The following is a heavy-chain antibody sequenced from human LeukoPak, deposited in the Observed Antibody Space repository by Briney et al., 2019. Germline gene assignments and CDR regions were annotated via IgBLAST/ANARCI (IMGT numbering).Heavy chain of an antibody. Sequence: ASVKVSCKASGYTFTSYYMHWVRQAPGQGLEWMGIINPSGGSTSYAQKFQGRVTMTRDTSTSTVYMELSSLRSEDTAMYYCAGAPYSNYHLYWYFDLWGRGTLVTVSS. D-gene: IGHD4-11*01. CDR1: GYTFTSYY. V-gene: IGHV1-46*01. J-gene: IGHJ2*01. CDR3: AGAPYSNYHLYWYFDL. CDR2: INPSGGST.